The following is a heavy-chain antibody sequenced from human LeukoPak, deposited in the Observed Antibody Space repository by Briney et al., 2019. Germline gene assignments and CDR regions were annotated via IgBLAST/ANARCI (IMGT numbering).Heavy chain of an antibody. CDR1: GFTFDDYG. D-gene: IGHD3-22*01. CDR2: INWNGGST. CDR3: ARDKNYDSSGVLGY. Sequence: GGSLRLSCAASGFTFDDYGMSWVRQAPGKGLEWVSGINWNGGSTGYADSVKGRFTISRDNAKNSLYLQMNSLRAEDTALYYCARDKNYDSSGVLGYWGQGTLVTVSS. V-gene: IGHV3-20*04. J-gene: IGHJ4*02.